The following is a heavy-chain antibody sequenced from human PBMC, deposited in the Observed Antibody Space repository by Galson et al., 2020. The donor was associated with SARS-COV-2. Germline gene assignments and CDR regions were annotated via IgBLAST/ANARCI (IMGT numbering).Heavy chain of an antibody. D-gene: IGHD3-3*01. V-gene: IGHV4-59*01. CDR2: IYYSRST. CDR3: ARGDEYYDFWSGYSYGMDV. CDR1: SGSISSYY. Sequence: SQTLSLTCTVPSGSISSYYWSWIRQPPGTGLERFGYIYYSRSTNYNPSLKSQATISVDTSKNQFSLKLSSVTAADTAVYYCARGDEYYDFWSGYSYGMDVWGQGTTVTVSS. J-gene: IGHJ6*02.